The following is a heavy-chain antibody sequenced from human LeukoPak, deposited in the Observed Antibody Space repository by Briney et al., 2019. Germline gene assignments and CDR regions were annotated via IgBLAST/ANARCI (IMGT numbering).Heavy chain of an antibody. CDR2: INHSGST. D-gene: IGHD3-10*01. CDR1: GGSFSGYY. Sequence: SETLSLTCAVYGGSFSGYYWSWIRQPPGKGLEWIGEINHSGSTNYNPSLKSRVTISVDTSKNQFSLKLSSVTAADTAVYYCARAGRTLRGKFDYWGQGTLVTVSS. J-gene: IGHJ4*02. V-gene: IGHV4-34*01. CDR3: ARAGRTLRGKFDY.